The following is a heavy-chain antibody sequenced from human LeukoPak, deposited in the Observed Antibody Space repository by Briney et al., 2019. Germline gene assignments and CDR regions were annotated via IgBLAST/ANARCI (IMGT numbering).Heavy chain of an antibody. CDR2: INLNSGGT. D-gene: IGHD3-3*01. Sequence: GASGTVSCKASGYTFTCYYMHWVRQAPGHGQEWRGLINLNSGGTDYAQEVHGRVTMTRDTSISTAYMYLSRLRSDDTAVYYCARHGRFYDAFDIWGQGTMVTVSS. V-gene: IGHV1-2*02. J-gene: IGHJ3*02. CDR1: GYTFTCYY. CDR3: ARHGRFYDAFDI.